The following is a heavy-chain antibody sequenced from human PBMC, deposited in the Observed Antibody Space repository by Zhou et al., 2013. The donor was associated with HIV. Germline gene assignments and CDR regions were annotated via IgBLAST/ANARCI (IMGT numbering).Heavy chain of an antibody. Sequence: QVQLVQSGAEVKKPGASVKVSCKTSGYSFTTYYLHWVRQAPGQGLEWMGIIDPSGGRSSYAQKFQDRVNMTGDTSTSTLYMELNSLRSEDTAVYYCARRGTWGDRFNVIRGGLDVWGQGTTVTVSS. CDR1: GYSFTTYY. J-gene: IGHJ6*02. CDR2: IDPSGGRS. D-gene: IGHD1-1*01. CDR3: ARRGTWGDRFNVIRGGLDV. V-gene: IGHV1-46*01.